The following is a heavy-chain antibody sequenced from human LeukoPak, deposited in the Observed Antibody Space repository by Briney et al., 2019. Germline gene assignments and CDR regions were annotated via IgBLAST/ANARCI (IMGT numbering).Heavy chain of an antibody. Sequence: SETLSLTCAVSGGSISSSNWWSWVRQPPGKGLEWIGEIYHSGSANYNPSLKSRVTISVDKSKNQFSLKLSSVTAADTAVYYCAKDRIAVAETLDYWGQGTLVTVSS. J-gene: IGHJ4*02. CDR3: AKDRIAVAETLDY. V-gene: IGHV4-4*02. D-gene: IGHD6-19*01. CDR1: GGSISSSNW. CDR2: IYHSGSA.